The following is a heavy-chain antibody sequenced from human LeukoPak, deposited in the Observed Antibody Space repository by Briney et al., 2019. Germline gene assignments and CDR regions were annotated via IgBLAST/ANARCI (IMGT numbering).Heavy chain of an antibody. Sequence: SETLSLTCIVSGGSISSGTYYWGWIRQPPGKGLEWIGSIYYSGSTYYNPSLKSRVTISVDMPNNQFSLKLTSLTAADTAVYYCARQPGFTSAPEYWGQGTLVTVSS. V-gene: IGHV4-39*01. CDR1: GGSISSGTYY. CDR3: ARQPGFTSAPEY. J-gene: IGHJ4*02. D-gene: IGHD1-1*01. CDR2: IYYSGST.